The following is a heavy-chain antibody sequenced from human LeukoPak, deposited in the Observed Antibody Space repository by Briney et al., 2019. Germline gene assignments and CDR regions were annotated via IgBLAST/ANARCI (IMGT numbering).Heavy chain of an antibody. CDR3: AIAAITVAGSRYFLH. CDR2: IGAYNGNT. J-gene: IGHJ1*01. CDR1: GYTFTSYG. Sequence: ASVKASFKASGYTFTSYGISWVRQAPGQGLEWMGWIGAYNGNTNYAQNLQGRVTLTTDTSTATAYMELRSLTSDDTAVYYCAIAAITVAGSRYFLHWGQGTLVTVSS. V-gene: IGHV1-18*01. D-gene: IGHD6-19*01.